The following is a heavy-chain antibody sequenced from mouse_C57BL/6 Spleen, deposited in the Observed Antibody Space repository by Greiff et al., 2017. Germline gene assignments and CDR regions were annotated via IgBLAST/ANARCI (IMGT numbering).Heavy chain of an antibody. CDR3: ASSMTTVVAHYYAMDY. CDR1: GYTFTSYW. Sequence: QVQLQQPGAELVMPGASVKLSCKASGYTFTSYWMHWVKQRPGQGLEWIGEIDPSDSYTNYNQKFKGKSTLTVDKSSSTAYMQLSSLTSEDSAVYYCASSMTTVVAHYYAMDYWGQGTSVTVSS. J-gene: IGHJ4*01. CDR2: IDPSDSYT. V-gene: IGHV1-69*01. D-gene: IGHD1-1*01.